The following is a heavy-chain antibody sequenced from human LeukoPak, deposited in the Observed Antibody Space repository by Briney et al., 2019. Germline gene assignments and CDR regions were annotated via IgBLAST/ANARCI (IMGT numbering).Heavy chain of an antibody. Sequence: GGPLRLSCAASGFTFSSYAMSWVRQAPGKGLEWVANIKQDGSEKYYVDSVKGRFTISRDNAKNSLYLQMNSLRAEDTAVYYCARGLGGYYDSSGYYLFDYWGQGTLVTVSS. V-gene: IGHV3-7*04. CDR1: GFTFSSYA. CDR2: IKQDGSEK. J-gene: IGHJ4*02. CDR3: ARGLGGYYDSSGYYLFDY. D-gene: IGHD3-22*01.